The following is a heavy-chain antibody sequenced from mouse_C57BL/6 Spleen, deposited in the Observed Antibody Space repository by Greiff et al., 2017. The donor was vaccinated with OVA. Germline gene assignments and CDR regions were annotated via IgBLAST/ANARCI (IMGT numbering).Heavy chain of an antibody. D-gene: IGHD1-1*01. J-gene: IGHJ2*01. CDR3: ARDGITTVVNY. CDR1: GYAFSSPW. V-gene: IGHV1-82*01. Sequence: VQLQQSGPELVKPGASVKISCKASGYAFSSPWMNWVKQRPGKGLEWIGRIYPGDGDTNYNGKFKGKATLTADKSSSTAYMQLSSLTSEDSAVYFCARDGITTVVNYWGQGTTLTVSS. CDR2: IYPGDGDT.